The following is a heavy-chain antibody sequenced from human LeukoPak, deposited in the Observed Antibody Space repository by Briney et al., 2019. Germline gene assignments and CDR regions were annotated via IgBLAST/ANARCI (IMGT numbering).Heavy chain of an antibody. CDR3: ATTVRGAGGTFDF. Sequence: PGGSLRLSCAASGFTVSSNYMSWVRQAPGKGLEWVSVIYSGGSTYYADSVKGRFTISRDNSKNTLYLQMNSLRAEDTAVYYCATTVRGAGGTFDFWGQGTLVTVSS. J-gene: IGHJ4*02. CDR1: GFTVSSNY. CDR2: IYSGGST. V-gene: IGHV3-66*01. D-gene: IGHD3-16*01.